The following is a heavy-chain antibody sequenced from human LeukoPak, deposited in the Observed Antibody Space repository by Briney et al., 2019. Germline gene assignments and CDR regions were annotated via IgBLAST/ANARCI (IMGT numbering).Heavy chain of an antibody. CDR3: ARGQGNVLVWFGELLSQPYYYYGMDV. Sequence: ASVKASCKASGYTFTSYDINWVRQATGQGLEWMGWMNPNSGNTGYAQKFQGRVTMTRNTSISTAYMELSSLRSEDTAVYYCARGQGNVLVWFGELLSQPYYYYGMDVWGQGTTVTVSS. J-gene: IGHJ6*02. CDR2: MNPNSGNT. D-gene: IGHD3-10*01. V-gene: IGHV1-8*01. CDR1: GYTFTSYD.